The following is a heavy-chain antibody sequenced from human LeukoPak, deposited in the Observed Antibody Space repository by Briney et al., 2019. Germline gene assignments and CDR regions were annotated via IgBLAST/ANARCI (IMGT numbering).Heavy chain of an antibody. CDR3: ARDEKGYDFWSGAYYYYMDV. J-gene: IGHJ6*03. Sequence: GGSLRLSCAASGFTFSSYWMSWVRQAPGKGLEWVANIKQDGSEKYYVDSVKGRFTISRDNAKNSLYLQMNSLRAEDTAVYYCARDEKGYDFWSGAYYYYMDVWGEGTTVTVSS. D-gene: IGHD3-3*01. CDR1: GFTFSSYW. CDR2: IKQDGSEK. V-gene: IGHV3-7*01.